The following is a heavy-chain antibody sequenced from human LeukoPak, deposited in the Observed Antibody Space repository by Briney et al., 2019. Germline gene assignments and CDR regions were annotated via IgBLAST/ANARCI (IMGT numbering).Heavy chain of an antibody. V-gene: IGHV1-8*03. CDR1: GGTFSSYA. CDR3: ARVEMATIGRPLDY. J-gene: IGHJ4*02. Sequence: ASVKVSCKASGGTFSSYAISWVRQATGQGLEWVGWMNPKSSNTGYAHTFQGRVTITRDTSITTPYLQLNSLRSEATAVYYCARVEMATIGRPLDYWGQGTLVTVSS. D-gene: IGHD5-24*01. CDR2: MNPKSSNT.